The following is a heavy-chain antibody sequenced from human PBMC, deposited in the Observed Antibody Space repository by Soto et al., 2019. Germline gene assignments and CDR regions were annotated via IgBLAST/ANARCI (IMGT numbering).Heavy chain of an antibody. D-gene: IGHD2-21*02. CDR2: ISYDGSNK. Sequence: QVQLVESGGGVVQPGRSLRLSCAASGFTFSSYGMHWVRQAPGKGLEWVAVISYDGSNKYYADSVKGRFTISRDNSNNALYLKMNSLRAEDTAVYYCATSIVVVTAREYWGQGTLVTVSS. J-gene: IGHJ4*02. CDR1: GFTFSSYG. V-gene: IGHV3-30*03. CDR3: ATSIVVVTAREY.